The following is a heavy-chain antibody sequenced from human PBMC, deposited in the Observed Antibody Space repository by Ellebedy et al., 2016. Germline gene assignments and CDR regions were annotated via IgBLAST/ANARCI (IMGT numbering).Heavy chain of an antibody. CDR2: ISSSSGTI. V-gene: IGHV3-48*01. CDR3: ARGQYYYDSRGHWYRYSDY. Sequence: GESLKISCAASGFTFSSYTMHWVRQAPGKGLEWVSYISSSSGTIYYADSVKGRFTISRDNAKNSLYLQMNSLRAEDTAVYYCARGQYYYDSRGHWYRYSDYWGQGTLVTVSS. D-gene: IGHD3-22*01. CDR1: GFTFSSYT. J-gene: IGHJ4*02.